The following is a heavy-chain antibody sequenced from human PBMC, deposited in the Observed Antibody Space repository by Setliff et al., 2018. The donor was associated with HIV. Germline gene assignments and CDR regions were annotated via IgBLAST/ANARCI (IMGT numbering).Heavy chain of an antibody. D-gene: IGHD2-15*01. CDR1: GYPFTNFG. V-gene: IGHV1-24*01. Sequence: ASVKVSCKASGYPFTNFGVSWVRQAPGKGLVWMGGFDPEDGEIIYAQKFQGRVTMIEDTSTDTAYMELSSLRSEDTAVYYCAAVRLSHLGYCRSATCYPDYWGQGTLVTVSS. CDR3: AAVRLSHLGYCRSATCYPDY. CDR2: FDPEDGEI. J-gene: IGHJ4*02.